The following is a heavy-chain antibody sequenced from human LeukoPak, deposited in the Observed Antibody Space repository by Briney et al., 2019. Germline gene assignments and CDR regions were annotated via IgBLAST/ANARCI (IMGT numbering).Heavy chain of an antibody. J-gene: IGHJ4*02. V-gene: IGHV4-34*01. CDR1: GGSFSGYY. CDR3: RLGGSGSYYPFDY. CDR2: INHSGST. Sequence: PSETLSLTCAVYGGSFSGYYWSWIRQPPGKGLGWIGEINHSGSTNYNPSLKSRVTISVDTSKNQFSLKLSSVTAADTAVYYCRLGGSGSYYPFDYWGQGTLVTVSS. D-gene: IGHD3-10*01.